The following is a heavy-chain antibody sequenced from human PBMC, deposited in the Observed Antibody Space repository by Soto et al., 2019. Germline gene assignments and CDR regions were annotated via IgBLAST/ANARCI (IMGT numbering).Heavy chain of an antibody. Sequence: QVQLVQSGAEVQKPGSSVKVSCKASGGTFSSYAISWVRQAPGQGLEWMGGIIPIFGTANYAQKFQGRVTITADESTSTAYMELSSLRSEDTAVYYCARGWGLGYDSSGYFAYWGQGTLVTVSS. CDR3: ARGWGLGYDSSGYFAY. D-gene: IGHD3-22*01. CDR1: GGTFSSYA. V-gene: IGHV1-69*01. J-gene: IGHJ4*02. CDR2: IIPIFGTA.